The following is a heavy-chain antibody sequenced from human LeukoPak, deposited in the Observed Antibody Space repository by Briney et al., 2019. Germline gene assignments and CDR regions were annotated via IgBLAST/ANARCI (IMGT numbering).Heavy chain of an antibody. CDR3: ASRARITIFGVVPQGGYYYYGMDV. Sequence: GASVKVSCKASGGTFSSYAISWVRQAPGQGLEWMGRIIPILGIANYAQKFQGRVTITADKSTSTAYMELSSLRSEDTAVYYCASRARITIFGVVPQGGYYYYGMDVWGQGTTVTVSS. CDR1: GGTFSSYA. V-gene: IGHV1-69*04. D-gene: IGHD3-3*01. J-gene: IGHJ6*02. CDR2: IIPILGIA.